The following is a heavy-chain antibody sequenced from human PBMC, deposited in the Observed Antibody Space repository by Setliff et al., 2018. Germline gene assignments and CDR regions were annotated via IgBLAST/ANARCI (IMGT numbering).Heavy chain of an antibody. CDR2: IHYSGSP. CDR3: ARTMYSSSWYGAFDI. J-gene: IGHJ3*02. V-gene: IGHV4-59*01. D-gene: IGHD6-13*01. CDR1: GGSISSYY. Sequence: SETLSLPCTVSGGSISSYYWNWIRQPPGKGLEWIGYIHYSGSPNYHPSLKSRVSTSVDTSQNQISLKLSSVTAADTAVYYCARTMYSSSWYGAFDIWGQGTMVTVSS.